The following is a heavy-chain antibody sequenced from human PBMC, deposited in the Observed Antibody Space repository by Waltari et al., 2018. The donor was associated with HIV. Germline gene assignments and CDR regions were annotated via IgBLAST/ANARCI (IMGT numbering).Heavy chain of an antibody. CDR3: ARVNQVLYYGMDV. CDR1: GLTFSSYE. CDR2: IGSSGTTI. J-gene: IGHJ6*02. Sequence: EMQLVASGGGLVQPGGCRRVLWVASGLTFSSYEMNWVRQVPGKGLEWISYIGSSGTTISYADSVKGRFTFSRDNAKKSLFLQMNSLRVEDTAVYWCARVNQVLYYGMDVWGQGTTVTVSS. D-gene: IGHD2-2*02. V-gene: IGHV3-48*03.